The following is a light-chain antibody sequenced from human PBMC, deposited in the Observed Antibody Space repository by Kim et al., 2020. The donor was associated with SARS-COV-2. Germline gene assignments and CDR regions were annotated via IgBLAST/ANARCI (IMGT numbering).Light chain of an antibody. CDR3: QHYGSSPWT. J-gene: IGKJ1*01. CDR2: GAS. Sequence: EIVLTQSPGTLSLSPGERATLSCGASQSVGSSGLAWYQQKPGQAPRLLIYGASSRATGIPARFSGSWSGTDFTLTINRLEPEDFAVYYCQHYGSSPWTFGQGTKVDIK. V-gene: IGKV3-20*01. CDR1: QSVGSSG.